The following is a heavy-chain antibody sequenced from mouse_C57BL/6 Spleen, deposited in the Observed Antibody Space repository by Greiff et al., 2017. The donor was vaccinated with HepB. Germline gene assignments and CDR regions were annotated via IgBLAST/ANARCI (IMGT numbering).Heavy chain of an antibody. J-gene: IGHJ4*01. CDR2: IYPGSGST. Sequence: QVQLKQPGAELVKPGASVKMSCKASGYTFTSYWITWVKQRPGQGLEWIGDIYPGSGSTNYNEKFKSKATMTVDTSSSTAYMQLSSLTSEDSAVYYCARTRSYAMDYWGQGTSVTVSS. CDR1: GYTFTSYW. CDR3: ARTRSYAMDY. V-gene: IGHV1-55*01.